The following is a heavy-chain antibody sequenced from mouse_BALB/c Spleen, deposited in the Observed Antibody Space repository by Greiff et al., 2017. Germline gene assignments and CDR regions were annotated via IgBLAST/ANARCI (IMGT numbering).Heavy chain of an antibody. CDR3: ARGALLRPYAMDY. CDR1: GFTFSDYY. V-gene: IGHV2-9*02. J-gene: IGHJ4*01. CDR2: IWAGGST. Sequence: VKLVESGGGLVKPGGSLKLSCAASGFTFSDYYMYWVRQPPGKGLEWLGVIWAGGSTNYNSALMSRLSISKDNSKSQVFLKMNSLQTDDTAMYYCARGALLRPYAMDYWGQGTSVTVSS. D-gene: IGHD1-2*01.